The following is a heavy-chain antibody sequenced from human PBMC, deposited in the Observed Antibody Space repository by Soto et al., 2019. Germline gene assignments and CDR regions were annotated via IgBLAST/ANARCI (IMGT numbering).Heavy chain of an antibody. D-gene: IGHD3-3*01. Sequence: GGSLRLSCAASGFTFSSYGMHWVRQAPGKGLEWVAVISYDGSNKYYADSVKGRFTISRDNSKNTLYLQMNSLRAEDTAVYYCAKFLDITIFGAESDYWGQGTLVTVSS. CDR3: AKFLDITIFGAESDY. CDR1: GFTFSSYG. CDR2: ISYDGSNK. J-gene: IGHJ4*02. V-gene: IGHV3-30*18.